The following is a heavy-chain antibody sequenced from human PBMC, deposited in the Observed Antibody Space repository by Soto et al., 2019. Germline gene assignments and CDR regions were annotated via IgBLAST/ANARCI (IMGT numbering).Heavy chain of an antibody. D-gene: IGHD2-21*01. CDR1: GYSFTSYG. V-gene: IGHV1-18*01. CDR3: ARDVPDTSLFFYYYGMDV. CDR2: ISTDNGNT. Sequence: QVHLVQSGAEVRKPGASVKVSCKASGYSFTSYGISRVRQAPGQGLEWMGWISTDNGNTNYAHNLQGRVSMTIDPSTSTASMELWSLGSDETAVYYCARDVPDTSLFFYYYGMDVWGQGTTVTVSS. J-gene: IGHJ6*02.